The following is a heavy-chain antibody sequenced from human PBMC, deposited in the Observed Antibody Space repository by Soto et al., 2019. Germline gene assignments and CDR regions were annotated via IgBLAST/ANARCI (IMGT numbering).Heavy chain of an antibody. Sequence: QVQLVQSGAEVKKPGSSVKVSCKAPGGTFSSYAISWVRQAPGQGLEWMGGIIPIFGTANYAQKFQGRVTITADESTSTAYMELSSLRSEDTAVYYCARDIAYNWNPYYYGMDVWGQGTTVTVSS. V-gene: IGHV1-69*12. CDR1: GGTFSSYA. J-gene: IGHJ6*02. CDR2: IIPIFGTA. CDR3: ARDIAYNWNPYYYGMDV. D-gene: IGHD1-20*01.